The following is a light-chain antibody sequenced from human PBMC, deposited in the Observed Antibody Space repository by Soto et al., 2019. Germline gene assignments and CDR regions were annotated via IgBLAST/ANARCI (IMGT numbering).Light chain of an antibody. CDR2: EVS. J-gene: IGLJ1*01. CDR1: SSDVGSYNL. V-gene: IGLV2-23*02. Sequence: QSVLAQPASVXGSPGQSITISCTGTSSDVGSYNLVSWYQQHPGKAPKLMIYEVSKRPSGVSNRFSGSKSGNTASLTISGLQAEDEADYYCCSYAGSSTLNVFGTGTKVTVL. CDR3: CSYAGSSTLNV.